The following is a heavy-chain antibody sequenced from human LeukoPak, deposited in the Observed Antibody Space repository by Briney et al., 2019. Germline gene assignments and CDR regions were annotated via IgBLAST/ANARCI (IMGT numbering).Heavy chain of an antibody. CDR3: ARRTSPGDFDY. D-gene: IGHD1-1*01. J-gene: IGHJ4*02. CDR1: GGSITSSIYY. CDR2: IYYSSSN. V-gene: IGHV4-39*01. Sequence: SETLSLTCTVSGGSITSSIYYWGWIRQPPGRGLEGIGSIYYSSSNYYTPYFRSRVTIPVATSKNTFSLKLSSVTAAETAVYYFARRTSPGDFDYWGQGTLVTVSS.